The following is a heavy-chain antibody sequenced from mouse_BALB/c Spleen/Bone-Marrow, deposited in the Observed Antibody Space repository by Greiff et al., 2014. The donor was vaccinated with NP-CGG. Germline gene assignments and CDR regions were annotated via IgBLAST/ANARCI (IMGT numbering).Heavy chain of an antibody. CDR2: INPGSGGA. Sequence: VQLQQSGAELVRPGTAVNVSCKASGYAFTNYLIEWVKQRPGQGLEWIGVINPGSGGANYNEKFKGKATLTADKSSSTAYMQLSRLTSDDSAVYFCARFGRYYFDYWGQGTTLTVSS. CDR3: ARFGRYYFDY. CDR1: GYAFTNYL. V-gene: IGHV1-54*01. J-gene: IGHJ2*01.